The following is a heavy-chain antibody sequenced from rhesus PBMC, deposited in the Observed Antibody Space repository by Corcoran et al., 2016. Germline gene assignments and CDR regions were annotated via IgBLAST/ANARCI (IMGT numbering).Heavy chain of an antibody. D-gene: IGHD6-25*01. Sequence: QLQLQESGPGLVKPSETLSLTCAVSGGSISSNYWSWIRQPPGKGLEWIGRISGSGGSTDYNPSRTSRVTISTDTSKNQFSLKLSSVTAADTAVYYCARDIAAAVHFDYWGQGVLVTVSS. V-gene: IGHV4-173*01. J-gene: IGHJ4*01. CDR1: GGSISSNY. CDR3: ARDIAAAVHFDY. CDR2: ISGSGGST.